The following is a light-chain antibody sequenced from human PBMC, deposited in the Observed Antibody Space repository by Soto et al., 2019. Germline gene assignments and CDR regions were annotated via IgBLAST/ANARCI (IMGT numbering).Light chain of an antibody. CDR3: RQFDNLPIT. J-gene: IGKJ5*01. CDR1: QDINKN. Sequence: DIQMTQSPSSLSASGGDRVTISCQASQDINKNLNWYQKKSGKAPKLLMNGASNLEAGVPSRFSGSGSGTDFNFTISRLQTEDIATYLCRQFDNLPITFGQGTRLEIK. CDR2: GAS. V-gene: IGKV1-33*01.